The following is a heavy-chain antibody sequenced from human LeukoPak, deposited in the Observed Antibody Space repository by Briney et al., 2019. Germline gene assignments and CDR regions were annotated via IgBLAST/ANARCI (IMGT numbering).Heavy chain of an antibody. CDR1: GYTFTSYD. Sequence: ASVKVSCKASGYTFTSYDINWVRQATGQGLEWMGWMNPYNGETGYAQKFQGRVTITRDTSTSTAYMELNSLTSEDTAVFYCARGQWGSYGSWYYDYWGQGTLVTVSS. V-gene: IGHV1-8*03. CDR2: MNPYNGET. CDR3: ARGQWGSYGSWYYDY. J-gene: IGHJ4*02. D-gene: IGHD3-16*02.